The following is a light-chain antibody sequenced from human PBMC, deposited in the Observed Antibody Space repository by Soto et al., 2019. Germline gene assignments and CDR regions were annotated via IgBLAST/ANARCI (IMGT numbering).Light chain of an antibody. CDR1: QDISNY. Sequence: DIQMTQSPSSLSASVGDRVTITCQASQDISNYLNWYQQKPGKAPKLLIYDASNFETGVPSRFSGSGSGTDFTFTISSLQPEDIATYYCQQYDNRPLTFGGGTKVEIK. CDR2: DAS. J-gene: IGKJ4*01. CDR3: QQYDNRPLT. V-gene: IGKV1-33*01.